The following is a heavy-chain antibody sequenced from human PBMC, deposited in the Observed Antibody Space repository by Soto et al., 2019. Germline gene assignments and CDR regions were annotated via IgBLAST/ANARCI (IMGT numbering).Heavy chain of an antibody. CDR2: ISYSGST. CDR3: ARSAQWDGFDP. Sequence: QVQLQESGPGLVRPSQTLSLTCTVSACSISTINYYWSWIRQHPETGLEWIGYISYSGSTFYHSSLKSRVTISLDTSKKQFSLTLTSVTAVDTAVYYCARSAQWDGFDPWGQGTMVTVSS. V-gene: IGHV4-31*03. CDR1: ACSISTINYY. D-gene: IGHD2-8*01. J-gene: IGHJ3*01.